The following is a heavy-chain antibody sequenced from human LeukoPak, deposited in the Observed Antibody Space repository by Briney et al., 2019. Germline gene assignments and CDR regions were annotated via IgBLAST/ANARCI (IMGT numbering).Heavy chain of an antibody. D-gene: IGHD3-22*01. V-gene: IGHV4-39*07. CDR3: ARVTYYYDTSGPNGYFDL. Sequence: PSETLSLTCTVSGGSISSSSYYWGWIRQPPGKGLEWIGSIYYSGSTYYNPSLKSRVTISIDTSKNQFSLKLTSVTAADTAVYYCARVTYYYDTSGPNGYFDLWGRGTLVTVSS. CDR1: GGSISSSSYY. CDR2: IYYSGST. J-gene: IGHJ2*01.